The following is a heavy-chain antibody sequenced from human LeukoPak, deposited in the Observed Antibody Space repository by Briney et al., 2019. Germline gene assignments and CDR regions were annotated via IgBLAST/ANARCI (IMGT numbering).Heavy chain of an antibody. CDR3: LGGNSDMFDY. CDR1: GYSISSGYY. V-gene: IGHV4-38-2*01. CDR2: IYHSGST. D-gene: IGHD4-23*01. J-gene: IGHJ4*02. Sequence: PSETLSLTCAVSGYSISSGYYWGWIRQPPGKGLEWIGSIYHSGSTYYNPSLKSRVTISVDTSKNQFSLQLSSVTAADTAVYYRLGGNSDMFDYWGQGTLVTVSS.